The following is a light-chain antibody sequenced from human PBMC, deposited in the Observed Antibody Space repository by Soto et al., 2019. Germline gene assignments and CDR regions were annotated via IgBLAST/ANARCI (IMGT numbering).Light chain of an antibody. CDR1: SSDIGNYNY. J-gene: IGLJ2*01. CDR2: DVS. CDR3: CSYSGSDNFVV. V-gene: IGLV2-11*01. Sequence: QSALTQPRSVSGSPGQSVTISCTGTSSDIGNYNYVSWYQQYPGKAPKLIIYDVSKRPSGIPDRFFGSKFGNTASLTISGLQAEDEADYYCCSYSGSDNFVVFGGGTKLTVL.